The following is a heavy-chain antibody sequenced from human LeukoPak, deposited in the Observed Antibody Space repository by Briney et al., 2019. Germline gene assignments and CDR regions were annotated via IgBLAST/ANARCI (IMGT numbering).Heavy chain of an antibody. V-gene: IGHV1-18*01. CDR3: ARGFCPNGVCYRPFDY. CDR2: ISAYNGNT. Sequence: ASVKVSCKASGYTFTSYGISWVRQAPGQGLEWMGWISAYNGNTNYAQKLQGRVTMTTDTSTSTAYMELRSLRSDDTAIYYCARGFCPNGVCYRPFDYWGQGTLVTVSS. CDR1: GYTFTSYG. D-gene: IGHD2-8*01. J-gene: IGHJ4*02.